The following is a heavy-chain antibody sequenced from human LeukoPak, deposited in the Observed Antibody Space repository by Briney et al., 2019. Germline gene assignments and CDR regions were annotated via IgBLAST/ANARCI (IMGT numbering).Heavy chain of an antibody. CDR3: ARRKGAYSHYYYYMDV. D-gene: IGHD4/OR15-4a*01. J-gene: IGHJ6*03. CDR1: GGSISSSSYY. Sequence: SETLSLTCTVSGGSISSSSYYWGWIRQPPGKGLEWIGSIYYSGSTYYNPSLKSRVTISVDTSKNQFSLKLSSVTAADTAVYYCARRKGAYSHYYYYMDVWGKGTPVTVSS. V-gene: IGHV4-39*01. CDR2: IYYSGST.